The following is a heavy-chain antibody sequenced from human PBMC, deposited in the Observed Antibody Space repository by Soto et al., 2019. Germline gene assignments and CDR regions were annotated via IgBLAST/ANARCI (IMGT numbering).Heavy chain of an antibody. D-gene: IGHD3-10*01. CDR3: ARHIYYHGHLAPDC. V-gene: IGHV5-51*01. Sequence: GESLKISCKGSGYSFTRYWIGWVRQMPGKGLEWMGIIFPSDSDTRYSPSLQGQVTFSVDNSIDTAYLQWTSLKASDTAIYYCARHIYYHGHLAPDCWGQGTLVTVS. CDR2: IFPSDSDT. J-gene: IGHJ4*02. CDR1: GYSFTRYW.